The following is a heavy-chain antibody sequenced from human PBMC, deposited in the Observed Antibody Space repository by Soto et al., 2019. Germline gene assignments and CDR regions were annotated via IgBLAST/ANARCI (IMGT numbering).Heavy chain of an antibody. D-gene: IGHD2-21*02. CDR1: GDSISRGGYY. V-gene: IGHV4-31*03. Sequence: SETLSLTCTVSGDSISRGGYYWTWIRQHPGKGLEWIGYIYHSGSSFYNPSLKSRAMLSVDTSKNQFSLKLSSVTAADTAVYYCARGMAYCGGDCYDYWGQGTLVTVSS. J-gene: IGHJ4*02. CDR2: IYHSGSS. CDR3: ARGMAYCGGDCYDY.